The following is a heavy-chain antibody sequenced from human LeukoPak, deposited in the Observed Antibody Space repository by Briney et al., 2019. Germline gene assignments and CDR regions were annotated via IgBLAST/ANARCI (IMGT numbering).Heavy chain of an antibody. CDR3: ARERGYYYGYGWFDP. D-gene: IGHD5-18*01. J-gene: IGHJ5*02. CDR1: GYTFTDYY. Sequence: ASVKVSCKASGYTFTDYYMHWVRQAPGQGHEWMGWINPNSGGTNYAQKFQGRVTMTRDTSISTAYMELSSLRSDDTAVYYCARERGYYYGYGWFDPWGQGTLVTVSS. CDR2: INPNSGGT. V-gene: IGHV1-2*02.